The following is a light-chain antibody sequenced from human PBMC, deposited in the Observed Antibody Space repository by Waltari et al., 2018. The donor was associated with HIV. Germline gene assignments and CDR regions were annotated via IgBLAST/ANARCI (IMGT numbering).Light chain of an antibody. CDR3: CSYAGSRSVV. CDR2: EVT. CDR1: SSAVESYHL. V-gene: IGLV2-23*02. J-gene: IGLJ2*01. Sequence: QSALTQPASVSGSPGQSLTISCTGTSSAVESYHLVSWYQQHPGKAPKLIIYEVTKRPSGVPNRFAGSKSGNTASLTISGLQTEDEADYYCCSYAGSRSVVFGGGTMLTVL.